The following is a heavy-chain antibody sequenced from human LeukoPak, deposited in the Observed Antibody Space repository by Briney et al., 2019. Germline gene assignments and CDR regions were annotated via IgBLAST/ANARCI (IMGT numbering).Heavy chain of an antibody. V-gene: IGHV3-7*01. CDR1: GFTFSSYW. Sequence: GGSLRLSCAASGFTFSSYWMSWVRQAPGKGPEWVANINQGGSDKYFVDSVKGRFTVSRDNAKNSLYLHMTSLRAEDTAVYYCARDGAAAARNVLDYWGQGTLVTVSS. J-gene: IGHJ4*02. CDR2: INQGGSDK. D-gene: IGHD6-13*01. CDR3: ARDGAAAARNVLDY.